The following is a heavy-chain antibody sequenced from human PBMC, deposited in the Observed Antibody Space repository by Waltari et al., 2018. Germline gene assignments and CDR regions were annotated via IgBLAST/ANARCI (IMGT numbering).Heavy chain of an antibody. CDR3: ARGGGRGGSFSYYMDV. J-gene: IGHJ6*03. CDR2: LTPIFGRT. V-gene: IGHV1-69*12. CDR1: GGTFSSYV. D-gene: IGHD3-10*01. Sequence: QVQLVQSGAEVKKPGSSVKVSCKVSGGTFSSYVFGWVRQAPGQGLEWMGGLTPIFGRTNYPQNFQDRVTVTAYESTTTVYMELSSLTSVDTAVYFCARGGGRGGSFSYYMDVWGKGTTVTISS.